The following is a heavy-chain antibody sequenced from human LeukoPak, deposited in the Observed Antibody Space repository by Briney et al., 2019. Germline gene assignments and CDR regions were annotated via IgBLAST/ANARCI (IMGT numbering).Heavy chain of an antibody. J-gene: IGHJ3*01. CDR1: GFTFTSSA. CDR2: IVVGSGNT. V-gene: IGHV1-58*01. D-gene: IGHD3-22*01. CDR3: AAEAAYYYDSRDAFDV. Sequence: SVKVSCKASGFTFTSSAVQWVRQARGQRLEWIGWIVVGSGNTNYAQRFQERVTITRDMSTSLVYMELSSLRSEDTAVYYCAAEAAYYYDSRDAFDVWGQGTMVTVSS.